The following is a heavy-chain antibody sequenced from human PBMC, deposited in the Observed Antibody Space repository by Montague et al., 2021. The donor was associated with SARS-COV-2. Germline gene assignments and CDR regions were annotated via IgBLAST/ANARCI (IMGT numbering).Heavy chain of an antibody. J-gene: IGHJ5*02. CDR3: ARQKMGSVTIFGVVIHDRWFDP. CDR2: IDYSGST. CDR1: GGSISSSSYY. V-gene: IGHV4-39*01. Sequence: SETLSLTCTVSGGSISSSSYYWGWIRQPPGKGLEWIGNIDYSGSTYYNPSLKSRVTISVDTSKNQFSLKLSSVTAADTAVYYCARQKMGSVTIFGVVIHDRWFDPWGQGTLVTVSS. D-gene: IGHD3-3*01.